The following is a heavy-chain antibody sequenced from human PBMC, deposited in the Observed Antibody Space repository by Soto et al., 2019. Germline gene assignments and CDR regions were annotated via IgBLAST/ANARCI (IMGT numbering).Heavy chain of an antibody. Sequence: ASVKVSCKASGYTFTSYGISWVRQAPGQGLEWMGWISAYNGSTNYAQKLQGRVTMTTDTSTSTAYMELRSLRSDDTAVYYCAVAYSSGWYEYWGQGTLVTVSS. CDR2: ISAYNGST. V-gene: IGHV1-18*01. CDR3: AVAYSSGWYEY. D-gene: IGHD6-19*01. J-gene: IGHJ4*02. CDR1: GYTFTSYG.